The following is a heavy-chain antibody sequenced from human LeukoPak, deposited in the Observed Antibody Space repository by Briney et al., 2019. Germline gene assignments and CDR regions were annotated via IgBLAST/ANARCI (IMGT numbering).Heavy chain of an antibody. D-gene: IGHD3-10*01. Sequence: GGSLRLSCAASGFTFDDYGMSWVRQAPGKGLEWVSGINWNGGSTGYADSVKGRFTISRDNAKNSLYLQMNSLRAEDTALYYCARDSKQGSYPYYYYYYYMDVWGKGTTVTVSS. V-gene: IGHV3-20*04. CDR2: INWNGGST. J-gene: IGHJ6*03. CDR3: ARDSKQGSYPYYYYYYYMDV. CDR1: GFTFDDYG.